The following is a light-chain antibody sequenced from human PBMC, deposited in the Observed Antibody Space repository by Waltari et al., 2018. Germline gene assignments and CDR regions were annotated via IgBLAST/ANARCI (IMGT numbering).Light chain of an antibody. V-gene: IGKV1-39*01. Sequence: DIQMTQAPSSLSASVVDRVTLSCRASQSITGYLNWYQQKPGQAPKLLVYTASSLQSGIPLRFSGSGSGTDFTLTISSLQPEDFATYYCQQSYSTPYTFGQGTKLEIK. CDR2: TAS. J-gene: IGKJ2*01. CDR1: QSITGY. CDR3: QQSYSTPYT.